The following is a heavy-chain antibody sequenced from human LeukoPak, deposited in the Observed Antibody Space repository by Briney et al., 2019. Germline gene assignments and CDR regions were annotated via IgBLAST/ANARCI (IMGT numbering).Heavy chain of an antibody. D-gene: IGHD2-15*01. J-gene: IGHJ4*02. CDR1: GISFSGQT. V-gene: IGHV3-21*01. CDR3: ATPGEYCSGSRCSFDW. Sequence: GGSLRLSCRVSGISFSGQTMHWVRQAPGKGLEWVSSITSRSSYISYEDSVKGRFTISRDNAKQSLYLQMNSLGPEDMAVYYCATPGEYCSGSRCSFDWWGQGTLVTVSS. CDR2: ITSRSSYI.